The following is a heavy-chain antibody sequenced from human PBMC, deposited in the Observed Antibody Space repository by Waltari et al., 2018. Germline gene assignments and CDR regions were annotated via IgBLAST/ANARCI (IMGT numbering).Heavy chain of an antibody. J-gene: IGHJ4*02. V-gene: IGHV3-30*02. D-gene: IGHD6-6*01. CDR1: GFTFSSYG. CDR2: IRYDGSNK. Sequence: QVQLVESGGGVVQPGGSLRLSCAASGFTFSSYGMHWVRQAPGKGLEWVAFIRYDGSNKYYADSGKGRFTISRDNSKNTLYLQMNSLRAEDTAVYYWAKDRDSSSSFFDYWGQGTLVTVSS. CDR3: AKDRDSSSSFFDY.